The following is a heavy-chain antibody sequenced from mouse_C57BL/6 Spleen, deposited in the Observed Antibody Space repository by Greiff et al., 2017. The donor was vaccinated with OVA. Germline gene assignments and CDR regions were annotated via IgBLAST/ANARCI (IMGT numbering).Heavy chain of an antibody. D-gene: IGHD2-5*01. Sequence: EVQRVESGGGLVKPGGSLKLSCAASGFTFSDYGMHWVRQAPEKGLEWVAYISSGSSTIYYADTVKGRFTISRDNAKNTLFLQMTSLRSEDTAMYYCARSKAYYSNSWFAYWGQGTLVTVSA. CDR2: ISSGSSTI. J-gene: IGHJ3*01. CDR1: GFTFSDYG. V-gene: IGHV5-17*01. CDR3: ARSKAYYSNSWFAY.